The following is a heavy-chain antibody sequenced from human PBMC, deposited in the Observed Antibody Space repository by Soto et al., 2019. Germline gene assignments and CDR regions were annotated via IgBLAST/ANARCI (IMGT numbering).Heavy chain of an antibody. Sequence: EVQLVESGGGVVQPGGSLRLSCAVSGFTLSNYWMAWVRQAPGKGLEWVANIKTDGILKSYVASVKGRFTTSRDSVNNSLYRQIDSLRADDTAVYYCAQDSFRVATDWGRGTLDTVSS. CDR1: GFTLSNYW. J-gene: IGHJ4*02. V-gene: IGHV3-7*01. D-gene: IGHD3-16*02. CDR3: AQDSFRVATD. CDR2: IKTDGILK.